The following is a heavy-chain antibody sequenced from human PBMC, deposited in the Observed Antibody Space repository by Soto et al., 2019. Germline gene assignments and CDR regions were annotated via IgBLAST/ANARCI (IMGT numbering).Heavy chain of an antibody. D-gene: IGHD5-18*01. CDR1: GFTFSSYA. Sequence: SLKVSCKSSGFTFSSYAISCVRHTPGQGLEWMGGIIPIFGTANYAQKFQGRVTMTRDTSTSTVYMELSSLRSEDTAVYYCAREVEAGYSYGYGAFDIWGQGTMVTVS. V-gene: IGHV1-69*05. CDR3: AREVEAGYSYGYGAFDI. CDR2: IIPIFGTA. J-gene: IGHJ3*02.